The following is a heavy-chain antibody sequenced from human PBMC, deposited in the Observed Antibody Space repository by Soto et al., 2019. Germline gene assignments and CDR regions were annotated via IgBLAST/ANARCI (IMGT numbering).Heavy chain of an antibody. Sequence: GSLRLSCAASGFTFSSYAMSWVRQAPGKGLKWVSTIAYTGVTTYYADSVKGRFTMSRDNSKNTLHLQMNSLRAEDTAVYYCAKDRNYYGSGASNWFDPWGQGTLVTVSS. CDR1: GFTFSSYA. CDR2: IAYTGVTT. CDR3: AKDRNYYGSGASNWFDP. D-gene: IGHD3-10*01. J-gene: IGHJ5*02. V-gene: IGHV3-23*01.